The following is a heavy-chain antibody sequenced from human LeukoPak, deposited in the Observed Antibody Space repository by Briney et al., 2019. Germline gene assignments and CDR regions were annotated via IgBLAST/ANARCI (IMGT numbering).Heavy chain of an antibody. CDR1: GYTFTGYY. Sequence: ASVKVSCKASGYTFTGYYMHWVRQAPGQGLEWMGWINPNSGGTNYAQKFQGRVTMTRDTSISTAYMELSRLRSDDTAVYYCARPRNLNDYGDYLGYWGQGTLVTVSS. J-gene: IGHJ4*02. D-gene: IGHD4-17*01. V-gene: IGHV1-2*02. CDR3: ARPRNLNDYGDYLGY. CDR2: INPNSGGT.